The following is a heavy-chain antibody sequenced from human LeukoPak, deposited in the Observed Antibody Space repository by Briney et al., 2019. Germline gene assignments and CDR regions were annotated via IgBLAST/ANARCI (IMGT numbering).Heavy chain of an antibody. CDR1: RFTFSTYA. D-gene: IGHD3-9*01. CDR3: AKDVGYYDILTGYQPLGYFDY. J-gene: IGHJ4*02. Sequence: GGSLRLSCAASRFTFSTYAMSWVRQAPGKGLEWVSTISGSGGSTYYADSVKGRFTISRDNSKNTLYLQMNSLRAEDTAVYYCAKDVGYYDILTGYQPLGYFDYWGQGTLVTVSS. V-gene: IGHV3-23*01. CDR2: ISGSGGST.